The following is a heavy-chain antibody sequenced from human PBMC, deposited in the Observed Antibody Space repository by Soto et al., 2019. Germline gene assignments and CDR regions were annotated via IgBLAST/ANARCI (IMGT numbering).Heavy chain of an antibody. CDR3: ARQSPDYLGSVGWFDP. Sequence: SETLSLTCTVSGGSISSSSYYWVWIRQPPGKGLEWIGSIYYSGTTYYNPSLKSRVTISVDTSKNQFSLKLRSVTAADTAVYCCARQSPDYLGSVGWFDPWGQGTLVTVS. D-gene: IGHD1-26*01. CDR1: GGSISSSSYY. V-gene: IGHV4-39*01. J-gene: IGHJ5*02. CDR2: IYYSGTT.